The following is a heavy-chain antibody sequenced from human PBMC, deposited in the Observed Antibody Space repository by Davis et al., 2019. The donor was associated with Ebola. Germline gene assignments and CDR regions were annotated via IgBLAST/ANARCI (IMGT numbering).Heavy chain of an antibody. V-gene: IGHV4-31*03. CDR3: ARAVGPCSTSSCLTWFGP. J-gene: IGHJ5*02. CDR1: GGSISSGGYY. CDR2: IYYSGST. Sequence: PSETLSLTCTVSGGSISSGGYYWSWIRQHPGKGLEWIGYIYYSGSTYYNPSLKSRVTISVDTSKNQFSLKLSSVTAADTAVYYCARAVGPCSTSSCLTWFGPWGQGIVVTVSS. D-gene: IGHD2-2*01.